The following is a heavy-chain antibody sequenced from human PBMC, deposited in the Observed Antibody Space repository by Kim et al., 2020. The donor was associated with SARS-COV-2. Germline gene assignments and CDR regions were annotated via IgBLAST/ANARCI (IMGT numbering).Heavy chain of an antibody. Sequence: SETLSLTCTVSGGSISSYYWSWIRQPPGKGLEWIGYIYYSGSTNYNPSLKSRVTISVDTSKNQFSLKLSSVTAADTAVYYCARGPYYYDSSGYYYVHYYGMDVWGQGTTVTVSS. D-gene: IGHD3-22*01. CDR2: IYYSGST. CDR3: ARGPYYYDSSGYYYVHYYGMDV. CDR1: GGSISSYY. V-gene: IGHV4-59*13. J-gene: IGHJ6*02.